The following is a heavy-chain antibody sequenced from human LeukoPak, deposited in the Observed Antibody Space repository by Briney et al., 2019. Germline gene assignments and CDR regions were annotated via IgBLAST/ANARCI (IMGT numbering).Heavy chain of an antibody. Sequence: SETLSLTCTVSVGSISSYYWSWIRQPPGKGLEWIGYSYYSGSTNYTPSLKSRVTISVDTSKNQFSLKLSSVTAAGTAVYYCARVYGRDYDILTGHYYSYGMDVWGQGTTVTVSS. CDR2: SYYSGST. CDR1: VGSISSYY. CDR3: ARVYGRDYDILTGHYYSYGMDV. V-gene: IGHV4-59*01. J-gene: IGHJ6*02. D-gene: IGHD3-9*01.